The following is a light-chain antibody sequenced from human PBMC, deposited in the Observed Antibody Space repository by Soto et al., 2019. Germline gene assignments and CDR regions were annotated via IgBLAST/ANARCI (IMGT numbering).Light chain of an antibody. V-gene: IGLV2-14*01. CDR3: SSYTSSSTRV. CDR2: DVS. J-gene: IGLJ2*01. Sequence: QSALTQPASVSGSPGQSITISCTGTSSDVGVYNYVSWYQQHPGKAPKLMIYDVSNRPSGVSNSFSGSKSRNTASLTIYGLAAEDEDDYYCSSYTSSSTRVFGGGTKLTVL. CDR1: SSDVGVYNY.